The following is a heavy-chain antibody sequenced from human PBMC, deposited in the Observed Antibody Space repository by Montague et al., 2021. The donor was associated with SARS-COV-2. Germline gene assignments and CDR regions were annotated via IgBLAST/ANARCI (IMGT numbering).Heavy chain of an antibody. CDR1: GGSFSAYY. Sequence: SETLSLTCAVYGGSFSAYYWSWTRQPPGRGLEWIGEINHSGTTNYKSSLESRLSMSVDTSKNQFSLNLSSVTAADTAVYFCSRTYRGTFDFWGQGILVTVSS. V-gene: IGHV4-34*01. CDR3: SRTYRGTFDF. J-gene: IGHJ4*02. D-gene: IGHD1-7*01. CDR2: INHSGTT.